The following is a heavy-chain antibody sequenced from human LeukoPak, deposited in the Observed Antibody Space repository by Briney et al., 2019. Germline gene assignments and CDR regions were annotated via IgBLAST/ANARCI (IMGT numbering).Heavy chain of an antibody. D-gene: IGHD5-12*01. CDR2: ISGSGGST. V-gene: IGHV3-23*01. J-gene: IGHJ4*02. Sequence: QAGGSLRLSCAASGFTFSSHAMSWVRQAPGKGLEWVSAISGSGGSTYYADSVKGRFTISRDNSKNTLYLQMNSLRAEDTAVYYCAKGVVATGSQFDYWGQGTLVTVSS. CDR3: AKGVVATGSQFDY. CDR1: GFTFSSHA.